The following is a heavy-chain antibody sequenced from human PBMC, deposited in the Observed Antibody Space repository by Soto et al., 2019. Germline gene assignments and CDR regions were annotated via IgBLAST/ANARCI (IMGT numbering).Heavy chain of an antibody. J-gene: IGHJ4*02. Sequence: EAQLLESGGGLVQPGGSLRLSCAASGFTFSSYAMSWVRQAPGKGLEWVSAISGSGGRTYYGDSVKGRLTISRDNSKNTLYLQMNSLRAEDTAVYHCAKEGRDGYNYGFDYWGQGTLVTVSS. V-gene: IGHV3-23*01. CDR2: ISGSGGRT. D-gene: IGHD5-12*01. CDR1: GFTFSSYA. CDR3: AKEGRDGYNYGFDY.